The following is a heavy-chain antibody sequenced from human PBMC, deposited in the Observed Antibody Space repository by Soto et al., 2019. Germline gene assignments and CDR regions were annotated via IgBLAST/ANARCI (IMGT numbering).Heavy chain of an antibody. CDR2: IYYSGST. CDR1: GGSISSYY. Sequence: KPSETLSLTCTVSGGSISSYYWSWIRQPPGKGLEWIGYIYYSGSTNYNPSLKSRVTISVDTSKNQFSLKLSSVTAADTAVYYCASSGYSGYDTIFDYWGQGTLVTVSS. CDR3: ASSGYSGYDTIFDY. V-gene: IGHV4-59*01. D-gene: IGHD5-12*01. J-gene: IGHJ4*02.